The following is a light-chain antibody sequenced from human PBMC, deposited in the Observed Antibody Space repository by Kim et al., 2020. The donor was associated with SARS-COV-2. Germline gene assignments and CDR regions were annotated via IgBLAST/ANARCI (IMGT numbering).Light chain of an antibody. CDR2: GNS. Sequence: QRVTISCTGSSSNSGAGYDVHWYQQLPGTAPNLLIYGNSNRPSGVPDRFSGSKSGTSASLAITGLQAEDEADYYCQSYDSSLSGYVFGTGTKVTVL. CDR1: SSNSGAGYD. V-gene: IGLV1-40*01. CDR3: QSYDSSLSGYV. J-gene: IGLJ1*01.